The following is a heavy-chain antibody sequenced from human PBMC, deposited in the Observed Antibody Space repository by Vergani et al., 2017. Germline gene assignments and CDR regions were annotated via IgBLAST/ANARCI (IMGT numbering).Heavy chain of an antibody. D-gene: IGHD3-9*01. CDR3: AKVGWYYDILTGYGGKYYCDY. Sequence: EVQLLESGGGLVQPGGSLSLSCAAPGFTFSSYAMSWVRRPPGRGLGGVSAISGSGGRPYYADSVKGRFTISRDNSKNTLYLQMNSLRVEDTAVYYCAKVGWYYDILTGYGGKYYCDYWGQGTLVTVSS. V-gene: IGHV3-23*01. J-gene: IGHJ4*02. CDR1: GFTFSSYA. CDR2: ISGSGGRP.